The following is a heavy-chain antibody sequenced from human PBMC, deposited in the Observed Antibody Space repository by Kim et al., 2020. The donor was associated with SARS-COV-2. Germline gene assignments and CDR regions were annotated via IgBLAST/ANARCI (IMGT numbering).Heavy chain of an antibody. J-gene: IGHJ4*02. CDR2: IYYSGST. D-gene: IGHD1-1*01. V-gene: IGHV4-59*13. CDR1: GGSISSYY. CDR3: ARTKGGGEPFDY. Sequence: SETLSLTCTVSGGSISSYYWSWIRQPPGKGLEWIGYIYYSGSTNYNPSLKSRVTISVDTSKNQFSLKLSSVTAADTAVYYCARTKGGGEPFDYWGQGTLVTVSS.